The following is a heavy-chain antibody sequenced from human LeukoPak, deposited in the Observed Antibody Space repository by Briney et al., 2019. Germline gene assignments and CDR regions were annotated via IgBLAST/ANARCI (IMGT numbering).Heavy chain of an antibody. V-gene: IGHV1-46*01. CDR3: ARDQGSTGYFDY. CDR2: INPSGGNT. J-gene: IGHJ4*02. CDR1: GYRFTNNY. Sequence: ASVKVSCKTAGYRFTNNYMHWVRQAPGQGLEWMGIINPSGGNTNYAQKFQGRVIVTRDTSTSTVYMELSGLRSEDTAVYFCARDQGSTGYFDYWGQGTLVTVSS. D-gene: IGHD3-9*01.